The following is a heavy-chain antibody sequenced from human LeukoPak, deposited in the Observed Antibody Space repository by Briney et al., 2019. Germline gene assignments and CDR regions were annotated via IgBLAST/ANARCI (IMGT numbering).Heavy chain of an antibody. J-gene: IGHJ4*02. V-gene: IGHV4-39*07. CDR3: ARVLGWLQTD. Sequence: SETLSLTCTVSGGSISSSSYYWGWVRQPPGEGLEWIGSIYYSGNTYYNPSLKSRVTISVDTSKNQFSLKLSSVTAADTAVYYCARVLGWLQTDWGQGTLVTVSS. D-gene: IGHD5-24*01. CDR1: GGSISSSSYY. CDR2: IYYSGNT.